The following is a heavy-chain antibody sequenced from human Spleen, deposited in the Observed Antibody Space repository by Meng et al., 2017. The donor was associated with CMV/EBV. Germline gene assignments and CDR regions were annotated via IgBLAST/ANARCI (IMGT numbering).Heavy chain of an antibody. CDR2: INSDGSST. J-gene: IGHJ6*02. CDR1: GFTFSSYW. D-gene: IGHD3-10*01. CDR3: AKDSDGSGSYYFYNAMDV. V-gene: IGHV3-74*01. Sequence: GESLKISCAASGFTFSSYWMHWVRQAPGKGLVWVSRINSDGSSTSYADSVKGRFTISRDNAKNTLYLQMNSLRAEDTAVYYCAKDSDGSGSYYFYNAMDVWGQGTTVTVSS.